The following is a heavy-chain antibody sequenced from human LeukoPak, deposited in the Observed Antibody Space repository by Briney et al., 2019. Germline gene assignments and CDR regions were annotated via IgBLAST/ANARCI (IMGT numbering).Heavy chain of an antibody. V-gene: IGHV1-2*02. CDR3: ARAGASSGWPDYYYYYYMDV. D-gene: IGHD6-19*01. CDR2: INPNSGGT. CDR1: GYTFTGYY. J-gene: IGHJ6*03. Sequence: ASVKVSCKASGYTFTGYYMHWVRQAPGQGLEWMGWINPNSGGTNYAQKFQGRVTMTRDTSISTAYMELSRLRSDDTAVYYCARAGASSGWPDYYYYYYMDVWGKGTTVTVSS.